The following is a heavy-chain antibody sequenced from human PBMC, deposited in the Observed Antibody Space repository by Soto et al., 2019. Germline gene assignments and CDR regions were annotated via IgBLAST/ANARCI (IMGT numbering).Heavy chain of an antibody. CDR2: IIPIFGTA. CDR1: GGTFSSYA. D-gene: IGHD3-3*01. V-gene: IGHV1-69*06. CDR3: ARASHFGVVISFDY. Sequence: QVHLVQSGAEVKKPGSSVKVSCKASGGTFSSYAISWVRQAPGQGLEWMGVIIPIFGTANYAQKFQGRVTITADKSSSTAYMELSIVRSEDTAVYYCARASHFGVVISFDYWGQGTLVTVSS. J-gene: IGHJ4*02.